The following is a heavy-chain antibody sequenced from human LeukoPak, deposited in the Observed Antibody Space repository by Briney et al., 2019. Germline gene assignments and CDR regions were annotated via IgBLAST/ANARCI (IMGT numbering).Heavy chain of an antibody. J-gene: IGHJ6*03. CDR1: GGSISSYY. V-gene: IGHV4-59*08. D-gene: IGHD1-26*01. CDR2: IYYSGSA. Sequence: SETLSLTCTVSGGSISSYYWSWIRQPPGKGLEWIGYIYYSGSANYNPSLKSRVTISVDTSKNQFSLKLSSVTAADTAVYYCARHGVGPAYYYYYMDVWGKGTTVPVSS. CDR3: ARHGVGPAYYYYYMDV.